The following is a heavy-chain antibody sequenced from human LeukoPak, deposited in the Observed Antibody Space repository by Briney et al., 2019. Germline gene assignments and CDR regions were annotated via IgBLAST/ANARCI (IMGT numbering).Heavy chain of an antibody. Sequence: PGGSLRLSCSASGFTFSSYATHWVRQAPGKRLEYVSAISSNGGSTYYADSVKGRFTISRDNSKNTLYLQMSSLRAEDTAVYYCVKDMEYNWNDVGLDYWGQGTLVTVSS. J-gene: IGHJ4*02. CDR2: ISSNGGST. D-gene: IGHD1-1*01. CDR3: VKDMEYNWNDVGLDY. V-gene: IGHV3-64D*06. CDR1: GFTFSSYA.